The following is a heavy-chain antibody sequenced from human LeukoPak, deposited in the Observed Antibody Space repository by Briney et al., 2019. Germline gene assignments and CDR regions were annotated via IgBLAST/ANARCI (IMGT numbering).Heavy chain of an antibody. V-gene: IGHV3-30*04. Sequence: GGSLRLSCAASGFTFSSYAMHWVRQAPGKGLEWVAVISYDGSNKYYADSVKGRFTISRDNSKNTLYLQMNSLRAEGTAVYYCARGCRAARRNRNNYYYYMDVWGKGTTVTVSS. CDR3: ARGCRAARRNRNNYYYYMDV. J-gene: IGHJ6*03. CDR1: GFTFSSYA. CDR2: ISYDGSNK. D-gene: IGHD6-6*01.